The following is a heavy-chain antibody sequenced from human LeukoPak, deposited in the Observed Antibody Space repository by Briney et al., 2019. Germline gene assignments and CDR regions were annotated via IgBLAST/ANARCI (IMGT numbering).Heavy chain of an antibody. CDR2: ISGSGGST. J-gene: IGHJ5*02. D-gene: IGHD6-13*01. V-gene: IGHV3-23*01. Sequence: GGSLRLSCAASGFTFSSYAMSWVRQAPGKGLEWVSAISGSGGSTYYADSVKGRFTISRDNSKNTLYLQMNSLRAEDTAVYYCAKGAIAAAGTNLNWFDPWGQGTLVTVSS. CDR3: AKGAIAAAGTNLNWFDP. CDR1: GFTFSSYA.